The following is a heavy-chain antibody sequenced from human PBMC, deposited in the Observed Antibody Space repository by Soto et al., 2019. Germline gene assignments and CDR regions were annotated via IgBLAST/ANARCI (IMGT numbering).Heavy chain of an antibody. D-gene: IGHD6-25*01. CDR1: GIMSSGYG. CDR3: ATMKRARLDS. J-gene: IGHJ4*02. CDR2: INPILDST. Sequence: QEQVVQSGPAMKEPGSSVKVSCRASGIMSSGYGFSWVRQAPGQGLEWVGMINPILDSTHYAQNLQGRVPLSVEKSRDTAYLEVTSLRLEDTAIYFCATMKRARLDSWGRGTVVTVSS. V-gene: IGHV1-69*09.